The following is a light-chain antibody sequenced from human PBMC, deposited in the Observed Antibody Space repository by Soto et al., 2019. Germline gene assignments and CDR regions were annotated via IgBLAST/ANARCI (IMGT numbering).Light chain of an antibody. CDR2: GVS. CDR3: QQYNNWPSIT. Sequence: ETVMTQSPDTLSVSPGERATLSCRASQSVSRNLAWYQQKPGQAPRLLIYGVSTRATGIPARFSGSGSGTEFTLTISSLQSEDFAVYYCQQYNNWPSITFGQGTRLE. V-gene: IGKV3-15*01. J-gene: IGKJ5*01. CDR1: QSVSRN.